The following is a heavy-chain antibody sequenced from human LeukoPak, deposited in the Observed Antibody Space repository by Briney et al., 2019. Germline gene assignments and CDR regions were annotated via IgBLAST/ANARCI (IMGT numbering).Heavy chain of an antibody. CDR2: IWYDGSIE. CDR3: TKADEMNMDY. V-gene: IGHV3-33*03. J-gene: IGHJ4*02. CDR1: GFTFSRYG. D-gene: IGHD2/OR15-2a*01. Sequence: GRSLRLSCAASGFTFSRYGMHWVRQAPGKGLEWVAVIWYDGSIEYYADSVKGRFTIFKDNSKSTLYLQMNSLRAEDTAVYYCTKADEMNMDYWGQGTLVTVSP.